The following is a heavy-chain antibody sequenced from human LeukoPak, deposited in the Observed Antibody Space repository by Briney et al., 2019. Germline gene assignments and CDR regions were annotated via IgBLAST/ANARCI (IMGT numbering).Heavy chain of an antibody. CDR1: GFTFSNYW. D-gene: IGHD2/OR15-2a*01. Sequence: GGSLRLSCAASGFTFSNYWMHWIRQAPGKGLVWVSRINTDGSSTTYADSVKGRFTISRDTSKNTLYLQMNSLRAEDTAVYYCAAFDFDYWGQGTLVTVSS. CDR3: AAFDFDY. V-gene: IGHV3-74*01. J-gene: IGHJ4*02. CDR2: INTDGSST.